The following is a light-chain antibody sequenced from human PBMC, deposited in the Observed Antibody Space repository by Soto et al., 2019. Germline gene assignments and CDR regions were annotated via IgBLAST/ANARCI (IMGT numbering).Light chain of an antibody. J-gene: IGLJ3*02. Sequence: QSVLTQPASVSGSPGQSITISCTGTSSDVGGYNYVSWYQHHPGKAPKLIIYEVNNRPSGVSNRFSGSKSGNTASLTISGLQAEDEAEYYCSSYTTSSTLVFGGGTKLTVL. CDR3: SSYTTSSTLV. CDR1: SSDVGGYNY. V-gene: IGLV2-14*01. CDR2: EVN.